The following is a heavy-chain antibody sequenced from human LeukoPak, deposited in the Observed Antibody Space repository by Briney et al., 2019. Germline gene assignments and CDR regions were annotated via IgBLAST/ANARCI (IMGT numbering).Heavy chain of an antibody. Sequence: PGGSLRLSCAASGFTFSSYAMSWIRQPPGKGLEWIGNMYYSGSTNYNPSLKSRVSISLDTSKNQFSLKVSSVTAADTAVYYCARSVRRTSWPQTRIYYYYYMDVWGKGTTVTVSS. V-gene: IGHV4-59*01. J-gene: IGHJ6*03. CDR3: ARSVRRTSWPQTRIYYYYYMDV. D-gene: IGHD2-2*01. CDR2: MYYSGST. CDR1: GFTFSSYA.